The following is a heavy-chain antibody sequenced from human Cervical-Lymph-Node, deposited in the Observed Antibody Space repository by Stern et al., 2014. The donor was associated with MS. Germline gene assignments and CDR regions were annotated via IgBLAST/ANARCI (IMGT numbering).Heavy chain of an antibody. D-gene: IGHD1-26*01. Sequence: QVQLEQSGAEVKKPGSSVTVSCKASGGTFSSYAISWVRQAPGQGLEWMGGGLPIFGTANYAQKFQGRVTITADESTSTAYMELSSLRSEDTAVYYCARGELKEGLVRGMDVWGQGTTVTVSS. CDR3: ARGELKEGLVRGMDV. CDR2: GLPIFGTA. CDR1: GGTFSSYA. J-gene: IGHJ6*02. V-gene: IGHV1-69*01.